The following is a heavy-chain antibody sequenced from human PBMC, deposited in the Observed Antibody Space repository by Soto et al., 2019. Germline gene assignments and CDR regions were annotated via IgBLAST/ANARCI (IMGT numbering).Heavy chain of an antibody. CDR1: GGSISNYY. CDR3: AREKITGLFDY. CDR2: INHSGST. D-gene: IGHD2-8*02. Sequence: SETLSLTCTVSGGSISNYYWTWIRQPPGTGLEWIGEINHSGSTNYNPSLKSRVTISVDTSKNQFSLKLTSVTAADTAVYYCAREKITGLFDYWGQGTLVTVSS. J-gene: IGHJ4*02. V-gene: IGHV4-34*01.